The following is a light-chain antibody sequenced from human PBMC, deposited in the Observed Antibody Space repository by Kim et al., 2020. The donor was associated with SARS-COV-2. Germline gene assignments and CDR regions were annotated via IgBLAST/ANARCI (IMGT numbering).Light chain of an antibody. Sequence: ELTQPPSASGTPGQRVTISCSGNNFNIGSNPVNWYRHLPGTAPKLVIYNNDHRPSGVPERFSGSKSGTSASLAISGLQSEDEADYYCAPWDDSLNGWVFGGGTQLTVL. CDR3: APWDDSLNGWV. V-gene: IGLV1-44*01. CDR1: NFNIGSNP. CDR2: NND. J-gene: IGLJ3*02.